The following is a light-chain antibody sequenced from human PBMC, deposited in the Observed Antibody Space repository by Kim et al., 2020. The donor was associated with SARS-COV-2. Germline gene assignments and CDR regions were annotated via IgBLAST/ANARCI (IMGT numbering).Light chain of an antibody. V-gene: IGKV1-39*01. CDR2: AAS. CDR1: HSINNY. CDR3: QQSYSTLT. Sequence: SASVEGIVTIPCRGRHSINNYLEWHQQKPKEAPMLLYYAASSLQSVVPSSFSGSGAGTDFTLTSSSQQPEDFASYYCQQSYSTLTFGGGTKVDIK. J-gene: IGKJ4*01.